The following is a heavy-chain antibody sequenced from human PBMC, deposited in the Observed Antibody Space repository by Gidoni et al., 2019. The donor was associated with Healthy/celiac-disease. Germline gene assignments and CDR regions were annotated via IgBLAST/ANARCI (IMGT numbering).Heavy chain of an antibody. Sequence: EVQLVESGGGLVKPGGSLRLSCAASGFTFSSYSMNWVRQAPGKGLEWVSSISSRSSYIYYADSVKGRFTISRDNAKNSLYLQMNSLRAEDTAVYYCAREEALFTMVRGVHYYYYGMDVWGQGTTVTVSS. CDR1: GFTFSSYS. J-gene: IGHJ6*02. V-gene: IGHV3-21*01. CDR2: ISSRSSYI. D-gene: IGHD3-10*01. CDR3: AREEALFTMVRGVHYYYYGMDV.